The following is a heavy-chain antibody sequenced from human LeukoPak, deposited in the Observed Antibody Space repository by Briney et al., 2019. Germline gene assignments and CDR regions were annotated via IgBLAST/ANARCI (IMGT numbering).Heavy chain of an antibody. D-gene: IGHD2-2*01. Sequence: ASVKVSCKASGYTFTSYGISWVRQAPGQGLEWMRWISPYNGNTNYAQKLQGRVTMTTDTSTSTAYMELRSLRSDDTAVYYCARGGVVPAAMYYYGMDVWGQGTTVTVSS. V-gene: IGHV1-18*01. CDR3: ARGGVVPAAMYYYGMDV. J-gene: IGHJ6*02. CDR2: ISPYNGNT. CDR1: GYTFTSYG.